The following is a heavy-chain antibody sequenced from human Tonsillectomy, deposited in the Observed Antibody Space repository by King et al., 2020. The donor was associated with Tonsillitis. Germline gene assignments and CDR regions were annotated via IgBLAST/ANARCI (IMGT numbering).Heavy chain of an antibody. D-gene: IGHD5-12*01. CDR3: ARGGQYNGYDSPVDY. V-gene: IGHV3-64*02. Sequence: VQLVQSGEGLVQPGGSLRLSCAASGFTFSLYAMHWVRQAPGKGLQHVSAISSDGQSTYYADSVNDRFTISRDNSKNTLFLQIDSLRAQDTAVYYCARGGQYNGYDSPVDYWGQGTLVTVSS. J-gene: IGHJ4*02. CDR1: GFTFSLYA. CDR2: ISSDGQST.